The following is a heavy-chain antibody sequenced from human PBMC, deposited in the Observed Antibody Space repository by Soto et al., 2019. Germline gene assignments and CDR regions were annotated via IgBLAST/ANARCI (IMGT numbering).Heavy chain of an antibody. J-gene: IGHJ4*02. D-gene: IGHD4-17*01. V-gene: IGHV4-30-2*01. CDR2: IYHSGST. Sequence: QLQLQESGSGLVKPSQTLSLTCAVSGGSISSGGYSWSWIRQPPGKGLEWIGYIYHSGSTYYNPSRKSRDTIAVERSKTQVSLKLSSGTAADTAVYYCARGGKTVTTFAYWGQGTLVTVSS. CDR3: ARGGKTVTTFAY. CDR1: GGSISSGGYS.